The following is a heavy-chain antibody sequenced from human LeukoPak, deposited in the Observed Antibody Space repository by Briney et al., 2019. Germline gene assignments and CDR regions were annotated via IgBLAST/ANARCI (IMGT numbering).Heavy chain of an antibody. CDR1: GFTFSSYA. V-gene: IGHV3-74*01. CDR2: INSDGSST. Sequence: GGSLRLSRAASGFTFSSYAMSWVRQAPEKGLVWVSRINSDGSSTSYADSVKGRFTISRDSAKNTLFLQMDSLRADDTAVYYCARAKGCSSISCYSYYFDYWGQGTLVTVSS. CDR3: ARAKGCSSISCYSYYFDY. J-gene: IGHJ4*02. D-gene: IGHD2-2*01.